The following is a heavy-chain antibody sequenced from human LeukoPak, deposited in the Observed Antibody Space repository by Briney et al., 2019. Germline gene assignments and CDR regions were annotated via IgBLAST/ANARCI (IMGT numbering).Heavy chain of an antibody. J-gene: IGHJ3*02. V-gene: IGHV4-59*08. CDR3: ARRIWLQLMDAFDI. CDR1: GGSISSYY. D-gene: IGHD5-24*01. Sequence: SETLSLTCTVSGGSISSYYWSWIRQPPGKGLEWIGYIYYTGSTKYNASLKSRVTISVDTSKNQFSLKVSSVTAADTAVYYCARRIWLQLMDAFDIWGQGTMVTVSS. CDR2: IYYTGST.